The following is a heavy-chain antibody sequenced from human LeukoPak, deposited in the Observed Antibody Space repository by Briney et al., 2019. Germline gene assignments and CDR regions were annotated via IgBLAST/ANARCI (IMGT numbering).Heavy chain of an antibody. D-gene: IGHD3-3*01. CDR2: IKQDGSEK. CDR1: GFTFSSYW. CDR3: ARVATYYDYWSGYYTGIGNYFDY. J-gene: IGHJ4*02. V-gene: IGHV3-7*01. Sequence: GGSLRLSCAASGFTFSSYWMSWVRQAPGKGLEWVANIKQDGSEKYYVDSVKGRFTISRDNTKKSLYLQMNSLRAEDTAVYYCARVATYYDYWSGYYTGIGNYFDYWGQGTLVTVSS.